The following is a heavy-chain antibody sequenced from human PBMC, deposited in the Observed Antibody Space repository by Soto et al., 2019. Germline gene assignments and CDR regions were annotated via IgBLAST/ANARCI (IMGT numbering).Heavy chain of an antibody. Sequence: EVHLVESGGGLVQPGGSLRLSCEASGFTFSAYWMGWVRQAPGTGLQWVATIKTDGSEKYYVDSVTGRFTSSRDNDKNSLYLQLNTRSAEDTGVYYCARPVRGSPEDVWGQGTTVTVSS. V-gene: IGHV3-7*05. D-gene: IGHD3-16*01. CDR2: IKTDGSEK. CDR3: ARPVRGSPEDV. J-gene: IGHJ6*02. CDR1: GFTFSAYW.